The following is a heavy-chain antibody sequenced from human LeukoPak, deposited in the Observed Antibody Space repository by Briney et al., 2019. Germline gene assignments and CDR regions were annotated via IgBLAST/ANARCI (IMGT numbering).Heavy chain of an antibody. J-gene: IGHJ4*02. D-gene: IGHD6-19*01. CDR2: ISSRGTTI. Sequence: GGSLRLSCAASGFTFSSYEMNWVRQVPGKGLEWVSYISSRGTTIYYADSVKGRFTISRDNAKNSLYLQMNSLRAEDTAVYYCARDGVAVAGTSFDYWGQGTLVTVSS. CDR1: GFTFSSYE. V-gene: IGHV3-48*03. CDR3: ARDGVAVAGTSFDY.